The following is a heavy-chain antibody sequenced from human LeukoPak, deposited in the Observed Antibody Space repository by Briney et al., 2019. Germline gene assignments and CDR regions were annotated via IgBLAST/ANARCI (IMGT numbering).Heavy chain of an antibody. D-gene: IGHD3-22*01. CDR3: ARDITMIMY. CDR1: GGSISNYY. CDR2: IYYSGST. V-gene: IGHV4-59*01. J-gene: IGHJ4*02. Sequence: SETLSLTCTVSGGSISNYYWSWIRQPPGKGLEWIGYIYYSGSTNYNPSLKSRVTTSVDTSKNQFSLKLSSVTAADTAVYYCARDITMIMYWGQGTLVTVSS.